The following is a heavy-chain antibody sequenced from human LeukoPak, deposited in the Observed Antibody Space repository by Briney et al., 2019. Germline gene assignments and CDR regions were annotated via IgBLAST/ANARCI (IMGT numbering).Heavy chain of an antibody. CDR2: IYTSGST. D-gene: IGHD4-17*01. CDR3: ARDTRDYGDYLAP. Sequence: SETLSLTCTVSSGSISRYYWRWLRQPAGEGLVWIGRIYTSGSTNYNPSLKSRVPISVDTSKNLFSLKLRPVTAGDPALYFCARDTRDYGDYLAPWGQGTLVSVSS. CDR1: SGSISRYY. V-gene: IGHV4-4*07. J-gene: IGHJ4*02.